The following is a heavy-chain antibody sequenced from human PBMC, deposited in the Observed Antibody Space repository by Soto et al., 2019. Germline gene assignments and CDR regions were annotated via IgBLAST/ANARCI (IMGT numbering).Heavy chain of an antibody. J-gene: IGHJ5*02. V-gene: IGHV3-23*01. D-gene: IGHD6-6*01. CDR3: AKAVAARVGWFDP. Sequence: LRLSCAASGFTFSSYAMSWVRQAPGKGLEWVSAISGSGGSTYYADSVKGRFTISRDNSKSTLYLQMNSLRAEDTAVYYCAKAVAARVGWFDPWGQGTLVTVSS. CDR1: GFTFSSYA. CDR2: ISGSGGST.